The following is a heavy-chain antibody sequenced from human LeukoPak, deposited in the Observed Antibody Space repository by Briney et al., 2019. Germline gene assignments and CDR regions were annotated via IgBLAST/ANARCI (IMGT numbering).Heavy chain of an antibody. D-gene: IGHD2-15*01. V-gene: IGHV3-23*01. J-gene: IGHJ4*02. CDR1: GFTFSSYA. CDR3: AKPLPRGRYCCGGSCYKDY. Sequence: PGGSLRLSCAASGFTFSSYAMSWVRQAPGKGLEWVSAISGSGGSTYYADSVKGRFTISRDNSKNTLYLQMNSLRAEDTAVYYCAKPLPRGRYCCGGSCYKDYWGQGTLVTVSS. CDR2: ISGSGGST.